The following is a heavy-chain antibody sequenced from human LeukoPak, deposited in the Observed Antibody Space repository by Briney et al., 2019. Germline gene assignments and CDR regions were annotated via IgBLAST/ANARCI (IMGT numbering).Heavy chain of an antibody. CDR2: IKQDGREK. V-gene: IGHV3-7*03. D-gene: IGHD6-19*01. Sequence: GGSLRLSCAASAGFTFSDYWMNWVRQAPGKGLEWVAIIKQDGREKLYVDSVKGRFTISRDNAKSSRYLQMNSLRAEDTAVYYCVSGIGWLPDYWGQGTLVTVSS. J-gene: IGHJ4*02. CDR3: VSGIGWLPDY. CDR1: AGFTFSDYW.